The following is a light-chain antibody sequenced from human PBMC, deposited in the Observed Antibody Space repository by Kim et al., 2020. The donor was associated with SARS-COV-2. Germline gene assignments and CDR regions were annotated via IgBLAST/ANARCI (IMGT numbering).Light chain of an antibody. CDR1: QSLLHSNGKNY. CDR3: MKGLRART. Sequence: DTVMTQSPLSLPVSPGEPASISCRSSQSLLHSNGKNYLDWYLQKPGQSPQLLIYLGSNRASGVPNRFSGSGPGTDFTLKIRRVEAEGVGVCYCMKGLRARTFGPGAKVDIK. V-gene: IGKV2-28*01. CDR2: LGS. J-gene: IGKJ3*01.